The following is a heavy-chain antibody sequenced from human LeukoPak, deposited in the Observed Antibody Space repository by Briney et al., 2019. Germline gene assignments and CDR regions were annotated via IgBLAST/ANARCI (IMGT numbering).Heavy chain of an antibody. CDR1: GGPINTDY. Sequence: PSETLSLTCTVSGGPINTDYWNWIRQPPGKGLEWIGYIYYTGRTNYNPSFKSRLTISIDTSKSQFSLTLTSVTAADTAVYYCARGAQDSGSYQFDYWGQGTLVTVSS. CDR2: IYYTGRT. V-gene: IGHV4-59*01. D-gene: IGHD1-26*01. CDR3: ARGAQDSGSYQFDY. J-gene: IGHJ4*02.